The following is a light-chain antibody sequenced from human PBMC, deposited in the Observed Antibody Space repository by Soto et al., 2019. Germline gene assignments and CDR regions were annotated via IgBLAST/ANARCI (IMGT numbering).Light chain of an antibody. V-gene: IGKV1-27*01. CDR3: QKFTSAPFT. J-gene: IGKJ4*01. CDR1: QGISNH. Sequence: DMQMTQSPSSLSASAGDRVTITCRASQGISNHLAWYHQEPGQLPNLLIYAASILQSGVPSRFSGSGSGTDFTLTISSLQPEDVGIYYCQKFTSAPFTFGGGTKVDIK. CDR2: AAS.